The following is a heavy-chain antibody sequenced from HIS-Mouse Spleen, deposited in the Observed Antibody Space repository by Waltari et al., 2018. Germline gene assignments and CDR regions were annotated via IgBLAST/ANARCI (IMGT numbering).Heavy chain of an antibody. CDR2: IYYSGST. V-gene: IGHV4-39*07. CDR1: GGPISSSSYY. D-gene: IGHD6-13*01. Sequence: QLQLQESGPGLVKPSETLSPTCTVSGGPISSSSYYWGWIRQPPGKGLEGIGSIYYSGSTYYNPSLKSRVTISVDTSKNQFSLKLSSVTAADTAVYYCAREIPYSSSWYDWYFDLWGRGTLVTVSS. J-gene: IGHJ2*01. CDR3: AREIPYSSSWYDWYFDL.